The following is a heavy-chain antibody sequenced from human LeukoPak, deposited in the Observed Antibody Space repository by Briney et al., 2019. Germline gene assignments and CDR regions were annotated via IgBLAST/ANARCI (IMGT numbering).Heavy chain of an antibody. J-gene: IGHJ3*02. D-gene: IGHD1-1*01. Sequence: SATLSLTCTVPGGSVSSYYWNWIRQSPGEGLEWIGYIYYTGSTKYNPSLESRVTVSLDTSKNQFSPKLSSVTAADTAVYYCARALNEAAFDIWGEGTMVTVSS. CDR2: IYYTGST. CDR3: ARALNEAAFDI. CDR1: GGSVSSYY. V-gene: IGHV4-59*02.